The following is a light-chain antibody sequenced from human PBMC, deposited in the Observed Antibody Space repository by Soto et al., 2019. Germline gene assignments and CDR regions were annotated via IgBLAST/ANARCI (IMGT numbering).Light chain of an antibody. CDR3: SSCTSGSTYV. CDR2: EVT. J-gene: IGLJ1*01. Sequence: QSALTQPASVSGSPGQSITISCTGTSSDVGGYNYVSWYQQYPGKAPKLLIYEVTNRLSGVSNRFSGSKSVNTASLTISGLQAEDEADYYCSSCTSGSTYVFGTGTKLTVL. V-gene: IGLV2-14*01. CDR1: SSDVGGYNY.